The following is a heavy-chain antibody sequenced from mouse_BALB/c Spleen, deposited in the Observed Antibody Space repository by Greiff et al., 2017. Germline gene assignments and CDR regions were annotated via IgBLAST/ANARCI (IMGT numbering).Heavy chain of an antibody. CDR3: ARSYGSSLYYFDY. Sequence: EVKLVESGPGLVKPSQSLSLTCTVTGYSITSDYAWSWIRQFPGNQLEWMGYISYSGSTSYNPSLKSRISITRDTSTNQFFLQLNSVTTEDTATYYIARSYGSSLYYFDYWGQGTTLTVSS. D-gene: IGHD1-1*01. CDR2: ISYSGST. J-gene: IGHJ2*01. V-gene: IGHV3-2*02. CDR1: GYSITSDYA.